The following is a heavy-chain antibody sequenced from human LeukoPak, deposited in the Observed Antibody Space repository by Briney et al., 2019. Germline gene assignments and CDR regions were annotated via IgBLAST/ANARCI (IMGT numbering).Heavy chain of an antibody. CDR3: SRSLDY. Sequence: GGSLRLSCAASGFPLSDYWMDWVRQAPGKGLEWVANIKQDGSEGYYADSVKGRFTISRDNAKSSLYLQMNSLRAEDTAVYYCSRSLDYWGQGALVTVSS. CDR1: GFPLSDYW. CDR2: IKQDGSEG. V-gene: IGHV3-7*01. J-gene: IGHJ4*02.